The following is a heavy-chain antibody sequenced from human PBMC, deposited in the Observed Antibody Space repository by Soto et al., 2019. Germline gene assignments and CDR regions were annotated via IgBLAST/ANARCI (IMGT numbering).Heavy chain of an antibody. V-gene: IGHV1-3*01. CDR2: INACKGNK. Sequence: ASVKVSCKASGYTFTSHVIYWVRQAPGQGLEWMALINACKGNKKYSQKFQGRVTITRDTSASTAYMELSSLRSEDTAVYYCAARGAGNSIAHWGQGTLVTVSS. CDR3: AARGAGNSIAH. J-gene: IGHJ4*02. CDR1: GYTFTSHV. D-gene: IGHD4-4*01.